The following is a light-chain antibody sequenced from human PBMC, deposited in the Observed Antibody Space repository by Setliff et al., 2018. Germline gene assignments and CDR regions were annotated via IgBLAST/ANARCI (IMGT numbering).Light chain of an antibody. CDR1: SSDVGGYNY. J-gene: IGLJ3*02. V-gene: IGLV2-8*01. CDR2: EVT. CDR3: SSYAGSNTWV. Sequence: ALAQPPSASGSPGQSVTISCTGTSSDVGGYNYVTWYQQHPGKAPKLMIYEVTKRPSGVPDRFSGSKSGNTASLTVSGLQTEDEADYYCSSYAGSNTWVFGGGTQLTVL.